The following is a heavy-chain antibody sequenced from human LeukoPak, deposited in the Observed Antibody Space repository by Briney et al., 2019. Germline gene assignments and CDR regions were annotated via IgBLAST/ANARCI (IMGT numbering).Heavy chain of an antibody. J-gene: IGHJ6*03. CDR1: GYTFTSYD. D-gene: IGHD6-6*01. Sequence: GASVKVSCKASGYTFTSYDINWVRQATGQGLEWMGWMNPNSGNTGYAQKFQGRVTITRNNSISTAYMELSSLRSEDTAVYYCARAYSSSSMTLYYYYYMDVWGKGTTVTVSS. CDR2: MNPNSGNT. CDR3: ARAYSSSSMTLYYYYYMDV. V-gene: IGHV1-8*03.